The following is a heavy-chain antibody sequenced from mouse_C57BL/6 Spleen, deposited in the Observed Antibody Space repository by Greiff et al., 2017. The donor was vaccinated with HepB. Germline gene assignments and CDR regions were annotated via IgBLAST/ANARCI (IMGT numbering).Heavy chain of an antibody. CDR1: GYTFTSYW. CDR3: ARRGD. Sequence: QVQLQQSGAELVRPGPSVKLSCKASGYTFTSYWMHWVKQRPGQGLEWIGVIDPSDSYTNYNQKFKGKATLTVDTSSSTAYMQLSSLTSEDSAVYYCARRGDWGQGTTLTVSS. J-gene: IGHJ2*01. V-gene: IGHV1-59*01. CDR2: IDPSDSYT.